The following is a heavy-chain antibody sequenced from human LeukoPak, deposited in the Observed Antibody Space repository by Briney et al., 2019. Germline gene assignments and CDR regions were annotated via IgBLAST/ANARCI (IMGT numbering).Heavy chain of an antibody. J-gene: IGHJ4*02. Sequence: SETLSLTCTVSGGSISSGDYYWSWIRQPPGKGLEWIGYIYYSGSTYYNPSLKSRVTISVDTSKNQFSLKLSSVTAADTAVYYCARAELKVRGVIITYFDYWGQGTLVTVSS. CDR3: ARAELKVRGVIITYFDY. V-gene: IGHV4-30-4*01. CDR2: IYYSGST. D-gene: IGHD3-10*01. CDR1: GGSISSGDYY.